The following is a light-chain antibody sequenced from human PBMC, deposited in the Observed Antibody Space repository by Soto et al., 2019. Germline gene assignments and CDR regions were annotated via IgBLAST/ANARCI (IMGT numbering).Light chain of an antibody. J-gene: IGKJ1*01. Sequence: IFMTQSPATLSVSPGERATHSFGASQRVSSNLAWYQQKPGQAPRLLIYGASSRATGIPDRFSGSGSGTEFTLTISSLQPDDFATFYCQQYKSYPSTFGQGTKVDIK. CDR3: QQYKSYPST. CDR1: QRVSSN. V-gene: IGKV3D-15*01. CDR2: GAS.